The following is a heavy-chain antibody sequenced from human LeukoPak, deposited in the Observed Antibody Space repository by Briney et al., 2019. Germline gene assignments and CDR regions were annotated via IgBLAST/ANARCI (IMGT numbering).Heavy chain of an antibody. CDR2: IYYSGST. J-gene: IGHJ4*02. CDR1: GGSISSSNW. Sequence: SETLSLTCAVSGGSISSSNWWSWVRQPPGKGLEWIGEIYYSGSTNYNPSLKSRVTISVDKSKNQFSLKLSSVTAADTAVYYCARIVVVPAAIEYYFDYWGQGTLVTVSS. D-gene: IGHD2-2*01. V-gene: IGHV4-4*02. CDR3: ARIVVVPAAIEYYFDY.